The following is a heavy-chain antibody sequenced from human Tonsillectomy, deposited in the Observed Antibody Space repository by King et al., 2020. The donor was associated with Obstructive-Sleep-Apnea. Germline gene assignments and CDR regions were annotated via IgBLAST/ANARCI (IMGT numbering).Heavy chain of an antibody. J-gene: IGHJ4*02. Sequence: VQLVESGAEVKKPGESLKISCKGSGYSFTSYWIGWVRQMPGKGLEWMGIIYPGDSDTRYSPSFQGQVTIPAARSISTAYLQWSSLKASDTAMYYCARQPRYYDNSPFDYWGQGTLVTVSS. CDR2: IYPGDSDT. CDR3: ARQPRYYDNSPFDY. D-gene: IGHD3-22*01. V-gene: IGHV5-51*01. CDR1: GYSFTSYW.